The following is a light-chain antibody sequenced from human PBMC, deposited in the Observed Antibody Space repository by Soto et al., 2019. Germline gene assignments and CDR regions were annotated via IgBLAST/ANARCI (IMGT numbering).Light chain of an antibody. V-gene: IGKV1-9*01. CDR2: AAF. J-gene: IGKJ5*01. CDR1: QGISSY. Sequence: QLTQSPSFLSASIGDRVTITCRASQGISSYLAWYQQKPGKAPNLLIYAAFTLQSGVPSRFSGSGSGTEFTLTISSLQPEDFATYYCEQVSTYPITFCHGTRLAIK. CDR3: EQVSTYPIT.